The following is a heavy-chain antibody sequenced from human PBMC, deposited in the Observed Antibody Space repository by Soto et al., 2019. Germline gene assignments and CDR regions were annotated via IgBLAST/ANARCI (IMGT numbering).Heavy chain of an antibody. CDR3: ARGESSNRAIVATISGFDY. CDR1: GGTFSSYS. Sequence: QVQLVQSGAEVKKPGSSVKVSCKASGGTFSSYSISWVRQAPGQGLEWMGRFIPILGIANYALKFQGRVTITADNSTSTVYIDLISLRSEDTAVYYCARGESSNRAIVATISGFDYWGQGTLVTVSS. CDR2: FIPILGIA. V-gene: IGHV1-69*02. J-gene: IGHJ4*02. D-gene: IGHD5-12*01.